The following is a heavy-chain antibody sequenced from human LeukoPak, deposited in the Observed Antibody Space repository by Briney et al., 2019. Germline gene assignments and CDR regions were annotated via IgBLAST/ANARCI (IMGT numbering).Heavy chain of an antibody. D-gene: IGHD6-19*01. CDR3: ARISSSGSDYYGMDV. CDR2: IYYSGST. CDR1: GGSISSYY. J-gene: IGHJ6*02. V-gene: IGHV4-59*01. Sequence: SETLSLTCTVSGGSISSYYSSWIRQPPGKGLEWIGYIYYSGSTNYNPSLKSRVTISVDTSKNQFSLKLSSVTAADTAVYYCARISSSGSDYYGMDVWGQGTTVTVSS.